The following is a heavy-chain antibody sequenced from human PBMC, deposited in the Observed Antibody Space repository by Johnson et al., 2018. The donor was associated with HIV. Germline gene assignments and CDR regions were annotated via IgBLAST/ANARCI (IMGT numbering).Heavy chain of an antibody. CDR3: ARSTPPVDYYDSSGYYPLAYDAFDI. J-gene: IGHJ3*02. Sequence: QVQLVESGGGVVQPGRSLRLSCAASGFTFSSYAMHWVRQAPGKGLEWVAVISYDGSNKYYADSVKGRFTISRDNSMNTLYLQMNSLRPEDTAVYYCARSTPPVDYYDSSGYYPLAYDAFDIWGQGTMVTVSS. CDR1: GFTFSSYA. V-gene: IGHV3-30-3*01. D-gene: IGHD3-22*01. CDR2: ISYDGSNK.